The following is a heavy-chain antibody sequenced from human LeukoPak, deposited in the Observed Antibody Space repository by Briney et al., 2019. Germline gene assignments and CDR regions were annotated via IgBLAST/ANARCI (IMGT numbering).Heavy chain of an antibody. V-gene: IGHV3-30*01. Sequence: GGSLRLSCAASGFTFSSYAMQWVRQAPGKGLEWVAVISYDESNKYYADSVKGRFTISRDNSKNTLYLQMNSLRAEDTAVYYCARERELWLRAPFDFWGQGTLVTVSS. D-gene: IGHD5-18*01. CDR2: ISYDESNK. CDR3: ARERELWLRAPFDF. CDR1: GFTFSSYA. J-gene: IGHJ4*02.